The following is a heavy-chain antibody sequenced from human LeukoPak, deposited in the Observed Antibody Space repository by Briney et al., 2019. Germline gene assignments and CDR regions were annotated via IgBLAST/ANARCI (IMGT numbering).Heavy chain of an antibody. CDR1: GDSISDGDYY. Sequence: SETLSLTCTVSGDSISDGDYYWSWIRQPPGKGLEWLGYIYYSGGTYYNPSLKSRLTISVDTSRNQFSLKLSSVTAADTAVYYCARAWTPAGRFDFWGQGTLVPVSS. CDR2: IYYSGGT. D-gene: IGHD2-2*01. V-gene: IGHV4-30-4*01. J-gene: IGHJ4*02. CDR3: ARAWTPAGRFDF.